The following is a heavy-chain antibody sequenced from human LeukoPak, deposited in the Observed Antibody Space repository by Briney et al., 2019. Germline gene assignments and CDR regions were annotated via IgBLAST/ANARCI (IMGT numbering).Heavy chain of an antibody. CDR1: GGSISSGDYY. J-gene: IGHJ4*02. Sequence: SETLSLTCTVSGGSISSGDYYWTWIRQHPGKGLKWIGYIYYSGNTYYSPSLKSRVTISLDTSKNQFSLKLSFVTAADTAVYYCATGGYTGYDLPYWGQGTLVTVSS. CDR3: ATGGYTGYDLPY. D-gene: IGHD5-12*01. CDR2: IYYSGNT. V-gene: IGHV4-31*03.